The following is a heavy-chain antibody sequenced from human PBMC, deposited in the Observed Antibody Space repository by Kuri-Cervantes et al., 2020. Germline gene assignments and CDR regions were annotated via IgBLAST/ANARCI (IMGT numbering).Heavy chain of an antibody. CDR2: IKSKNDGGTA. CDR3: TTDPVP. CDR1: GFSFSNAW. V-gene: IGHV3-15*01. Sequence: GGSLRLSCAASGFSFSNAWMTWVRQAPGKGLEWVGRIKSKNDGGTADYAAPVKGRFTISRDDSKNTLYLQLNSLKTEDPAVYYCTTDPVPWGQGTLVTVSS. J-gene: IGHJ5*02.